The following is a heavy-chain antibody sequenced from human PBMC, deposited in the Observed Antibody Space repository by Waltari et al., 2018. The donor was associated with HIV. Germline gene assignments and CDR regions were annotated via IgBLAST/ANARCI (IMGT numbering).Heavy chain of an antibody. D-gene: IGHD2-21*01. CDR3: ARGVAFGGYYYGMDV. CDR1: GGSISSYY. Sequence: QVQLQESGPGLVKPSETLSLTCTVSGGSISSYYWRWIRQPPGKGLEWIGYIYYIGSTNYYPSLRSRVTISVDTSKNQFSLKLSSVTAAYTAVYYCARGVAFGGYYYGMDVWGQGTTVTVSS. V-gene: IGHV4-59*01. J-gene: IGHJ6*02. CDR2: IYYIGST.